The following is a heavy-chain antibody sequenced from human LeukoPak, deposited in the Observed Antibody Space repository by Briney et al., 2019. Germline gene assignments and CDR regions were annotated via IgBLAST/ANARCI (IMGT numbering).Heavy chain of an antibody. D-gene: IGHD3-10*01. J-gene: IGHJ3*02. CDR2: IYPGDSDT. V-gene: IGHV5-51*01. Sequence: GESLKISCKGSGYTFISNWIGWVRQMPGKGLEWMGIIYPGDSDTRYSPSFQGQVTISADKSISTAYLQWSSLRASDTAMCYCAKFHYYYGSGIFDAFDIWGQGTMVTVSS. CDR3: AKFHYYYGSGIFDAFDI. CDR1: GYTFISNW.